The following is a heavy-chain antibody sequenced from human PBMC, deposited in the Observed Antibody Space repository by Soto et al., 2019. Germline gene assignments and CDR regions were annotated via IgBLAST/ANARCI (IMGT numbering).Heavy chain of an antibody. J-gene: IGHJ5*02. D-gene: IGHD3-22*01. V-gene: IGHV4-31*03. CDR2: IYYSGST. CDR3: ARYDSSGYYNWFDP. Sequence: QVQLQESGPGLVKPSQTLSLTCTVSGGSISSGGYYWSWIRQHPGKGLEWIGYIYYSGSTYYNPSLKSRFTISVDTSKNQFSLKLSSVTAADTAVYYCARYDSSGYYNWFDPWGQGTLVTVSS. CDR1: GGSISSGGYY.